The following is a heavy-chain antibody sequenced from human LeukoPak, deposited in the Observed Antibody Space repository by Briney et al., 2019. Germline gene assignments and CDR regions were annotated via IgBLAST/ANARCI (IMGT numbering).Heavy chain of an antibody. Sequence: SETLSLTCAVYGGSFSSYYWSWIRQPPGKGLEWIGEINHSGSTNYNPSLKSRVTISIDTSKNQFSLKLSSVTAADTAVYYCARGVNWIDPWGQGTLVTVSS. CDR2: INHSGST. V-gene: IGHV4-34*01. CDR3: ARGVNWIDP. J-gene: IGHJ5*02. CDR1: GGSFSSYY.